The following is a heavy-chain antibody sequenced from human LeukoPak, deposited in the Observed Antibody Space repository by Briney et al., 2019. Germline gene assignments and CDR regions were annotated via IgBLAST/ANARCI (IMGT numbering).Heavy chain of an antibody. CDR3: ARAHPAYSSSSGFDY. CDR2: IYYTRST. D-gene: IGHD6-6*01. V-gene: IGHV4-59*11. J-gene: IGHJ4*02. Sequence: PSETLSFTCTVSGGSISSHSWSWIRQPPGRGLEWIGYIYYTRSTNYNPSLKSRVTISVDTSTNQFSLKLSSVTAADTAVYYCARAHPAYSSSSGFDYWGQGTLVTVSS. CDR1: GGSISSHS.